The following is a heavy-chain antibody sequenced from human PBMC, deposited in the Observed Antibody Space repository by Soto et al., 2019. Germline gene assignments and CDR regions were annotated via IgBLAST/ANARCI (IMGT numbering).Heavy chain of an antibody. CDR2: ISYDGSNK. J-gene: IGHJ2*01. V-gene: IGHV3-30-3*01. Sequence: QVQLVESGGDVVQPGRSLRLSCAASGFTFSSYAMHWVRQVPGKGLEWVAVISYDGSNKYYADSVKGRFTISRDNSKNTLYLQMNSLRAEDTAVYYCARPLWRDDYNWGYFDLRGRGTLVTVSS. CDR3: ARPLWRDDYNWGYFDL. D-gene: IGHD4-4*01. CDR1: GFTFSSYA.